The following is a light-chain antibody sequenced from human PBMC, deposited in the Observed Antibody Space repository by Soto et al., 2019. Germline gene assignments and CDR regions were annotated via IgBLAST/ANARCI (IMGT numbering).Light chain of an antibody. V-gene: IGKV1-5*01. CDR1: QNINNW. J-gene: IGKJ1*01. CDR2: DAY. Sequence: DIQMTQSPSTLSASIGDRVTITCRASQNINNWIAWYQQKPGKAPKFLIYDAYTLESGVPSRFSGSGFGTEFSLTISSLQPDDFGSYYCQHMRTFGQGTKVDIK. CDR3: QHMRT.